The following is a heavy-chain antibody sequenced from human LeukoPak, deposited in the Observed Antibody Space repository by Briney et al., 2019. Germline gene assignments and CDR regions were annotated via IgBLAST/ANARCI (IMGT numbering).Heavy chain of an antibody. J-gene: IGHJ5*02. CDR3: ARHKNYDILTGYYSNWFDP. CDR1: GGSFSGYY. CDR2: INHSGST. V-gene: IGHV4-34*01. D-gene: IGHD3-9*01. Sequence: SETLSLTCAVYGGSFSGYYWSWIRQPPGKGLEWIGVINHSGSTNYNPSLKSRVTISVDTSKNQFSLKLSSVTAADTAVYYCARHKNYDILTGYYSNWFDPWGQGTLVTVSS.